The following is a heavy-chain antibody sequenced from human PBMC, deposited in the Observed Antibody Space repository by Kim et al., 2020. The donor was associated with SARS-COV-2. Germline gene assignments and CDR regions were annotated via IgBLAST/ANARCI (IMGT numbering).Heavy chain of an antibody. V-gene: IGHV4-59*01. J-gene: IGHJ5*02. Sequence: TNYTPSLKSRVTISVDTSKNQFSLKLSSVTAADTAVYYCARDGSGKGFDPWGQGTLVTVSS. CDR2: T. CDR3: ARDGSGKGFDP. D-gene: IGHD3-10*01.